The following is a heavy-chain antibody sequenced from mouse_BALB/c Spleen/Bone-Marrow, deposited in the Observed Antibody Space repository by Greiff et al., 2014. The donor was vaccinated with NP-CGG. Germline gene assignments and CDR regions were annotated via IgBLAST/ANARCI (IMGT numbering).Heavy chain of an antibody. CDR2: INSNGGST. Sequence: DVHLVESGGGLVQPGGSLKLSCAASGFTFSSYGMSWVRQTPDKRLELVATINSNGGSTYYPDSVKGRFTISRDNAKNTLYLQMSSLKSEDTAMYYCARPYRYYFDYWGQGTTLTVSS. J-gene: IGHJ2*01. D-gene: IGHD2-14*01. CDR1: GFTFSSYG. CDR3: ARPYRYYFDY. V-gene: IGHV5-6-3*01.